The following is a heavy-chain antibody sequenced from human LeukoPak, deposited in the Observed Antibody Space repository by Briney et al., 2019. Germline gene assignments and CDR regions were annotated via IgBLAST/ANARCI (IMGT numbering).Heavy chain of an antibody. J-gene: IGHJ4*02. V-gene: IGHV3-48*03. CDR3: ARVYRAFDY. CDR1: GFTFSSYE. CDR2: ISTSGSTI. D-gene: IGHD2/OR15-2a*01. Sequence: PGGSLRLSCAASGFTFSSYEMNWVRQAPGKGLEWVSCISTSGSTIYYADSVKGRFTISRDNAKNSLSLHMNSLRAEDTAIYYCARVYRAFDYWGQGTLVTVSS.